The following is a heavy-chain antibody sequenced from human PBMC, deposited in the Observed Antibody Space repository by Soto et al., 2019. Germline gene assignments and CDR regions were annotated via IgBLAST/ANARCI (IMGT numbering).Heavy chain of an antibody. Sequence: LRLSCLASRFTFSSYAMHWVRQAPGKGLEYVSSISSNGDSTYYADSVKGRFTISRDNSKNTMYLQMSSLRAEDTAVYYCVKYYYDSSGYYGLNAFDIWGQGTMVTVSS. D-gene: IGHD3-22*01. CDR1: RFTFSSYA. CDR2: ISSNGDST. V-gene: IGHV3-64D*06. CDR3: VKYYYDSSGYYGLNAFDI. J-gene: IGHJ3*02.